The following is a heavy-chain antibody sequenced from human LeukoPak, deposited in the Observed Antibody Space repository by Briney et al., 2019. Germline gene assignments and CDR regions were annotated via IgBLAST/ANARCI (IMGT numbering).Heavy chain of an antibody. CDR3: ARHYYDSSGYYYEYFQH. Sequence: PSETLSLTCTVSGGSISSYYWSWIRRPPGKGLEWIGYIYTSGSTNYNPSLKSRVTISVDTSKNQFSLKLSSVTAADTAVYYCARHYYDSSGYYYEYFQHWGQGTLVTVSS. J-gene: IGHJ1*01. CDR2: IYTSGST. D-gene: IGHD3-22*01. CDR1: GGSISSYY. V-gene: IGHV4-4*09.